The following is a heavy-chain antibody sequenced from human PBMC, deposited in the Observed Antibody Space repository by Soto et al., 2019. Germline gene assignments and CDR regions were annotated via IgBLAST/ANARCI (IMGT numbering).Heavy chain of an antibody. J-gene: IGHJ4*02. D-gene: IGHD2-2*01. V-gene: IGHV4-34*01. CDR3: ARGNPSYCSSTSWYDGNFDY. CDR2: INHSGST. Sequence: PSETLSLTCAVYGGSFSGYYWSWIRQPPGKGLEWIGEINHSGSTNYNPSLKSRVTISVDTSKNQFSLKLSSVTAADTAVYYCARGNPSYCSSTSWYDGNFDYWGQENLVTVSS. CDR1: GGSFSGYY.